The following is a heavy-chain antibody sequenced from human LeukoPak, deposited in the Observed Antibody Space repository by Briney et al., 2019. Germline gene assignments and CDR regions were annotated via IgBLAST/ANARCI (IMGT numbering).Heavy chain of an antibody. V-gene: IGHV4-4*07. CDR1: GGSISSYY. D-gene: IGHD4-11*01. J-gene: IGHJ4*02. Sequence: SETLSLTCTVSGGSISSYYWSCIRQPAGKGLEWIRRIYTSGSTKFNPSLKSRVTMSVDTSKNQISLKLSSVTAADAAVYYCARDGNYDYCYFDYWGQGTLVTVSS. CDR2: IYTSGST. CDR3: ARDGNYDYCYFDY.